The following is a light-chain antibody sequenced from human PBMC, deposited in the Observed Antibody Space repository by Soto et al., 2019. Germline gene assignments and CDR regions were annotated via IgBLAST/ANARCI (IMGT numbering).Light chain of an antibody. V-gene: IGLV3-21*04. CDR1: NIGSKN. CDR3: QVWDTTDDHAV. CDR2: YDT. J-gene: IGLJ7*01. Sequence: SYELTQPPSVSVAPGQTARITCGGNNIGSKNVHWFQQRPGQAPVLVIYYDTDRLSGIPERFSGSNSGNTATLTISRVEAGDEADYYCQVWDTTDDHAVFGGGTQLTVL.